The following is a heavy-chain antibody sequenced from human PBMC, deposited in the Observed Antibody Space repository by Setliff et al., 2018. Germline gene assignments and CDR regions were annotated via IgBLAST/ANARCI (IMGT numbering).Heavy chain of an antibody. CDR2: VYWDGDQ. CDR1: GFSLNTTGEG. J-gene: IGHJ5*02. Sequence: SGPSCEPTQTLTLTCTFSGFSLNTTGEGVGWIRQPPGKALEWLALVYWDGDQRYSPSLNSRLSITKDSSKSQVFLTMTNMDPVDTATYYCALRRGNEWHLVRWFDPWGPGIQVTVSS. V-gene: IGHV2-5*02. CDR3: ALRRGNEWHLVRWFDP. D-gene: IGHD6-6*01.